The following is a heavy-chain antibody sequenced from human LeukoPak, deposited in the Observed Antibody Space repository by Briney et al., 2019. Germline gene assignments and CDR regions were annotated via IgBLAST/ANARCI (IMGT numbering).Heavy chain of an antibody. CDR3: ARGDGYNFFDY. D-gene: IGHD5-24*01. J-gene: IGHJ4*02. Sequence: GGSLRLSCAASGFPFSNYAMSWVRQAPGKGLEWVSVFYVGGATYYADSVKGRFTISRDNSENTLYLQMKSLRAEDTAVYYCARGDGYNFFDYWGQGTLVTVSS. V-gene: IGHV3-23*03. CDR1: GFPFSNYA. CDR2: FYVGGAT.